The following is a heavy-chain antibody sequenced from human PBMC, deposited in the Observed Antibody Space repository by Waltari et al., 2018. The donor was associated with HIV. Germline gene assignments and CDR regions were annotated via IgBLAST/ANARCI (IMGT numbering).Heavy chain of an antibody. CDR3: ARDGGVVVPSDY. CDR1: GYTFTRYY. J-gene: IGHJ4*02. Sequence: QVQLVQSGAEVKKPGASVKVSCKASGYTFTRYYMHWVRQAPGQGLEWMGIINPSGGSTSYAQKFQGRVTLTRDTSTSTVYMELSSLRFEDTAVYYCARDGGVVVPSDYWGQGTLVTVSS. CDR2: INPSGGST. V-gene: IGHV1-46*01. D-gene: IGHD2-2*01.